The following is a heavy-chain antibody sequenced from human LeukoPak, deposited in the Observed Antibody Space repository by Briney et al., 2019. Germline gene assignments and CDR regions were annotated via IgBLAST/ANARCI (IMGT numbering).Heavy chain of an antibody. CDR3: ARGHSRYSSRTGGAFDI. CDR2: INSSGGST. CDR1: GYTFTNYY. D-gene: IGHD6-13*01. Sequence: ASVKVSCKASGYTFTNYYMHWVRQAPGQGLEWMGIINSSGGSTNFAQKFQGIFTMTRDTSTSTVYMELSSLTSEDTAVYYCARGHSRYSSRTGGAFDIWGQGTMVTVPS. J-gene: IGHJ3*02. V-gene: IGHV1-46*01.